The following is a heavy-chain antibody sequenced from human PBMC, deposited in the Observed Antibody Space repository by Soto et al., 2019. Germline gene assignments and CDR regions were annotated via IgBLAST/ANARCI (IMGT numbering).Heavy chain of an antibody. CDR3: ASRVVVVAARDY. D-gene: IGHD2-15*01. CDR2: IYYSGST. CDR1: GGSISSSSYY. V-gene: IGHV4-39*01. J-gene: IGHJ4*02. Sequence: SETLSLTCTVSGGSISSSSYYWGWIRQPPGKGLEWIGSIYYSGSTYYNPSLKSRVTISVDTSKNQFSLQLSSVTAADTAVYYCASRVVVVAARDYWGQGTLVTSPQ.